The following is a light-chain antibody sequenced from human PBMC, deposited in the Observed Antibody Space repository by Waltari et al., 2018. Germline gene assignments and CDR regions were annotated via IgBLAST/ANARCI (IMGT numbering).Light chain of an antibody. CDR1: QSITSNY. CDR2: EAP. V-gene: IGKV3-20*01. J-gene: IGKJ2*01. Sequence: EIVLTQSPGTLSLSPGERATLSCRASQSITSNYLAWYQQRPGQSPRLLIYEAPTRATGFPDRFSGSGSGTDFTLTISRLEPEDFAVYYCQQCGRSLYTFGQGTTLEIK. CDR3: QQCGRSLYT.